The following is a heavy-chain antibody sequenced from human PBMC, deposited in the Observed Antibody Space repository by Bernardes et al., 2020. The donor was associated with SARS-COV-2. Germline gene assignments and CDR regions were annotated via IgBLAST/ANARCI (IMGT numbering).Heavy chain of an antibody. CDR1: GGSFSGYY. CDR3: ARARITMIVVVQEFDY. J-gene: IGHJ4*02. CDR2: INHSGST. D-gene: IGHD3-22*01. Sequence: SESLSLTCAVYGGSFSGYYWSWIRQPPGKGLEWIWVINHSGSTNYNPSLKSRVTISVDTSKNQFSLKLSSVTAADTAVYYCARARITMIVVVQEFDYWGQGTLVTVSS. V-gene: IGHV4-34*01.